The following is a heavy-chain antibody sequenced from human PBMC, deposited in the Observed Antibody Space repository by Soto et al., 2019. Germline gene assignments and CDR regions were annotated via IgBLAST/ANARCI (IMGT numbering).Heavy chain of an antibody. D-gene: IGHD3-22*01. Sequence: QVHLHESGPGLVKPSQTLSLSCTVSGDSISSPHYYWTWIRQPPGKGLEWVGYIYYTGNNFYNPALKSRVAMSVDPSTNHFSLKLASVTDADKAVYFCAREPKQNYDSSPWNGGFDSWGPGTLVTVSS. CDR2: IYYTGNN. CDR1: GDSISSPHYY. V-gene: IGHV4-30-4*01. CDR3: AREPKQNYDSSPWNGGFDS. J-gene: IGHJ4*02.